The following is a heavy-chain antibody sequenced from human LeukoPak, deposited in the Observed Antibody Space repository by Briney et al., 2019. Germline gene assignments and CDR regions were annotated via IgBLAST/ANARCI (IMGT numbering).Heavy chain of an antibody. CDR1: GFTFSSYA. J-gene: IGHJ4*02. Sequence: GGSLRLSCAASGFTFSSYAMHWVRQAPGKGLVWVSRIKFDGSSTNYADFVKGRFTISRDNARNTVYLQMNSLGAEDTAVYYCARGVRGGYYLDYWGQGSLVTVSP. CDR3: ARGVRGGYYLDY. D-gene: IGHD3-16*01. CDR2: IKFDGSST. V-gene: IGHV3-74*01.